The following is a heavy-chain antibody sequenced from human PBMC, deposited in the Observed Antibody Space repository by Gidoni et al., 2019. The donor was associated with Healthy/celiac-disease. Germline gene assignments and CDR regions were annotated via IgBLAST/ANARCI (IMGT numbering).Heavy chain of an antibody. CDR3: AKDMLVGGGFDI. J-gene: IGHJ3*02. Sequence: EVQLVESGGGLVQPGRSLRLPCAAPGFTVDDYAMHWVRQAPGKGLEWVSGSSWKSGSIGYADSVKSRFTISRDNAKNSLYLQMNSLRAEDTALYYCAKDMLVGGGFDIWGQGTMVTVSS. CDR1: GFTVDDYA. CDR2: SSWKSGSI. D-gene: IGHD3-10*01. V-gene: IGHV3-9*01.